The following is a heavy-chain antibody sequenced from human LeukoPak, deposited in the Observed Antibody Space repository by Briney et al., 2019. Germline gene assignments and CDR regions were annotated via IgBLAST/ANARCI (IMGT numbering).Heavy chain of an antibody. J-gene: IGHJ4*02. Sequence: SETLSLTCTVSGGSITSYYWSWIRQRPGKGLEWIGNIYYSGSTNYNPSLKSRVTISVDTSKNQFSLRLSSVTAADTAVYYCARYSRGFGYWGQGTLVTVSS. CDR1: GGSITSYY. CDR3: ARYSRGFGY. D-gene: IGHD4-11*01. CDR2: IYYSGST. V-gene: IGHV4-59*01.